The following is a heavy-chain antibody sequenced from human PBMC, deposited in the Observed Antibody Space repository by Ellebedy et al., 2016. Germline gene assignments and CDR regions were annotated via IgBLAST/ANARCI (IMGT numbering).Heavy chain of an antibody. CDR2: ISSSSSTI. CDR3: ARGRGYSSGRSLIDY. Sequence: GESLKISXAASGFTFSSYSMNWVRQAPGKGLEWVSYISSSSSTIYYADSVKGRFTISRDNAKNSLYLQMNSLRAEDTAVYYCARGRGYSSGRSLIDYWGQGTLVTVSS. D-gene: IGHD6-19*01. CDR1: GFTFSSYS. V-gene: IGHV3-48*04. J-gene: IGHJ4*02.